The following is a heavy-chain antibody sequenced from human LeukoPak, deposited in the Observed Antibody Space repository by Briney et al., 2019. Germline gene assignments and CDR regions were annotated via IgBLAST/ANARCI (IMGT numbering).Heavy chain of an antibody. CDR2: INSDERST. CDR1: GCAFSNDW. D-gene: IGHD6-6*01. V-gene: IGHV3-74*01. J-gene: IGHJ3*02. Sequence: PGGSLRLSCAASGCAFSNDWMHWVRQAPEKGLVCVSRINSDERSTSYADSVKGRFHISRDNAKNTLFLQMNSLRAEDTAVYYCASGLVAARPDRAFDIWGQGTMVTVSS. CDR3: ASGLVAARPDRAFDI.